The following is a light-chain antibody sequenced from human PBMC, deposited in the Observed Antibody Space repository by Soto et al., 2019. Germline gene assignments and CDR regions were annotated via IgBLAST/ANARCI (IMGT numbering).Light chain of an antibody. J-gene: IGKJ5*01. CDR3: QQYANSPIT. CDR2: GVS. V-gene: IGKV3-20*01. Sequence: ELVLTQSPGTLSLSPGESAALSCRASQPVSSNFLAWYQQKLGQAPRLLIYGVSSRASGIPDRFFGSGSGTDFTLTINRLEPEDFAVYYCQQYANSPITFGQGTRLEIK. CDR1: QPVSSNF.